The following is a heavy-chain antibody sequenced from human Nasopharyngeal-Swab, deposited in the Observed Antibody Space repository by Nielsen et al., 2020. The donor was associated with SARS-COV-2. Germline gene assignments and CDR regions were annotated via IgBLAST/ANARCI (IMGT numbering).Heavy chain of an antibody. V-gene: IGHV3-23*01. CDR2: ISGSGGST. CDR1: GFTFSSYA. CDR3: AKDLTSIAVAGPIIDY. Sequence: GGSPRLSCAASGFTFSSYAMSWVRQAPGKGLEWVSAISGSGGSTYYADSVKGRSTISRDNSKNTLYLQMNSLRAEDTAVYYCAKDLTSIAVAGPIIDYWGQGTLVTVSS. D-gene: IGHD6-19*01. J-gene: IGHJ4*02.